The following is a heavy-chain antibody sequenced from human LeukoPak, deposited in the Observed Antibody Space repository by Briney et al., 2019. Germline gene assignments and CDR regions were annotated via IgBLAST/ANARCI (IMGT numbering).Heavy chain of an antibody. CDR2: ISSSGSTI. D-gene: IGHD2-2*01. CDR3: ARDYGPAAIDY. Sequence: PGGSLRLSCAASGFTFSNYAMSWVRQAPGKGLEWVSYISSSGSTIYYADSVKGRFTISRDNAKNSLYLQMNSLRAEDTAVYYCARDYGPAAIDYWGQGTLVTVSS. J-gene: IGHJ4*02. CDR1: GFTFSNYA. V-gene: IGHV3-48*04.